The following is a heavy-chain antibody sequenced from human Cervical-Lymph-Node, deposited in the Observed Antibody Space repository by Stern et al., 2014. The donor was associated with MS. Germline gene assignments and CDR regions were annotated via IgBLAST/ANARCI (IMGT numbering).Heavy chain of an antibody. D-gene: IGHD6-6*01. J-gene: IGHJ4*02. CDR1: GGSISSYY. CDR3: ARGGSSSPPFDY. Sequence: VPLVESGPGLVKPSATLSLTCTVSGGSISSYYWSWIRQPPGKGLAWIGYNYYRGSTNSNPSLKSRVTISVDTSKNQFSLKVSSVTAADTAVYYCARGGSSSPPFDYWGQGTLVTVSS. CDR2: NYYRGST. V-gene: IGHV4-59*01.